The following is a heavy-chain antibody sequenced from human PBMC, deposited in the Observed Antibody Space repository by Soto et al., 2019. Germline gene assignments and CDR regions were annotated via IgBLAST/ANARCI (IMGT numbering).Heavy chain of an antibody. V-gene: IGHV4-34*01. CDR1: GGSFGGDY. D-gene: IGHD6-19*01. Sequence: SETRSLTCGVDGGSFGGDYGRWIRQLAGKGLEWIGEINHSGSTNYNPSLKSRVTISVDTSKNQFSLKLSSVTAADTAVYYCARANVRSSGWIYYYYGMDVWGQGTTVT. CDR2: INHSGST. J-gene: IGHJ6*02. CDR3: ARANVRSSGWIYYYYGMDV.